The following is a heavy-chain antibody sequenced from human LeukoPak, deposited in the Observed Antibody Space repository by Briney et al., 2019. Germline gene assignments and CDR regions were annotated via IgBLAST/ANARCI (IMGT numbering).Heavy chain of an antibody. D-gene: IGHD6-6*01. J-gene: IGHJ4*02. CDR3: ARGRKKYPARPLDY. CDR1: GYTFTSYD. V-gene: IGHV1-8*01. Sequence: ASVTVSFTASGYTFTSYDINWVRQAPGQGLEWVGWMNPNSGNTGYAQKFQGRVTMTRNTSISTAYMELSSLRSEDTAVYYCARGRKKYPARPLDYWGQGTLVTVSS. CDR2: MNPNSGNT.